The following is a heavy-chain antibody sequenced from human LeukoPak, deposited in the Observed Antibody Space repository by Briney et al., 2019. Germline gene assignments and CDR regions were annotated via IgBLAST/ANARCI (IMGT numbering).Heavy chain of an antibody. V-gene: IGHV3-48*03. CDR2: ISSSGSTI. Sequence: QSGGSLRLSCAASGFTLSSYEMNWVRQAPGKGLEWVSYISSSGSTIYYADSVKGRFTISRDNAKNSLYLQMNSLRAEDTAVYYCARDQHSSGWYVPFDYWGQGTLVTVSS. J-gene: IGHJ4*02. D-gene: IGHD6-19*01. CDR3: ARDQHSSGWYVPFDY. CDR1: GFTLSSYE.